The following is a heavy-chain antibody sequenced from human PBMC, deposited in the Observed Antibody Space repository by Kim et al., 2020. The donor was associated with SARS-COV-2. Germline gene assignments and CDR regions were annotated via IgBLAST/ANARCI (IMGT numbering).Heavy chain of an antibody. J-gene: IGHJ4*02. V-gene: IGHV4-59*09. CDR2: T. CDR3: ARGYNYDPFDY. Sequence: TNYNPSLKGRVTISLDTSNNQFSLKLSSVTAADTAVYYCARGYNYDPFDYWGQGTLVTVSS. D-gene: IGHD5-18*01.